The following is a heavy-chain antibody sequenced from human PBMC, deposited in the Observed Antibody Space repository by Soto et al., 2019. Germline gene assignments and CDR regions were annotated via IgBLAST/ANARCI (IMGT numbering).Heavy chain of an antibody. D-gene: IGHD2-15*01. CDR1: GGSFSGYY. CDR2: INHSGST. Sequence: SETLSLTCAVYGGSFSGYYWTWIRQPPGTGLEWIGEINHSGSTNYNPSLKSRVTISVDKSKNQFSLKLSSVTAADTAVYYCARDGYCSGGSCYPSWFDPWGQGTLVTVSS. CDR3: ARDGYCSGGSCYPSWFDP. J-gene: IGHJ5*02. V-gene: IGHV4-34*01.